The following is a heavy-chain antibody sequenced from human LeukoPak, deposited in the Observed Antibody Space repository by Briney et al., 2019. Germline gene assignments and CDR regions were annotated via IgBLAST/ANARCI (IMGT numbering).Heavy chain of an antibody. Sequence: SETLSLTCTVSGGSISSYYWSRIRQPPGKGLEWIGYIYYSGSTNYNPSLKSRVTISVDTSKNQFSLKLSSVTAADTAVYYCARRGPVTTPYYYYYMDVWGKGTTVTVSS. J-gene: IGHJ6*03. CDR1: GGSISSYY. CDR2: IYYSGST. V-gene: IGHV4-59*08. D-gene: IGHD4-17*01. CDR3: ARRGPVTTPYYYYYMDV.